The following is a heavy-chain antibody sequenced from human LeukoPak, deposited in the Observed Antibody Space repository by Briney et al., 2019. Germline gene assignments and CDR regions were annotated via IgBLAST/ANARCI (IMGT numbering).Heavy chain of an antibody. J-gene: IGHJ4*02. CDR1: GGSISNYY. Sequence: SETLSLTCTVSGGSISNYYWSWIRQPPGQGLDWIGYIYYSGSTNYNPSLKSRVTISIDTSKNQFSLKLTSVTAADTAVYYCARSREYNFSPRYYFDYWGPGTLVTVSS. CDR3: ARSREYNFSPRYYFDY. D-gene: IGHD5-24*01. CDR2: IYYSGST. V-gene: IGHV4-59*01.